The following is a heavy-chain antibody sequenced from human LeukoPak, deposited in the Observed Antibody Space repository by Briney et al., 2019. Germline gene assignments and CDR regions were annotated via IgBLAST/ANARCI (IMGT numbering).Heavy chain of an antibody. D-gene: IGHD5-24*01. V-gene: IGHV4-4*09. CDR3: ARGRDGYSSEIDY. J-gene: IGHJ4*02. CDR2: IYTSGST. CDR1: GGSISSYY. Sequence: SETLSLTCTVSGGSISSYYRSWIRQPPGKGLEWIGYIYTSGSTNYNPSLKSRVTISVDTSKNQFSLKLSSVTAADTAVYYCARGRDGYSSEIDYWGQGTLVTVSS.